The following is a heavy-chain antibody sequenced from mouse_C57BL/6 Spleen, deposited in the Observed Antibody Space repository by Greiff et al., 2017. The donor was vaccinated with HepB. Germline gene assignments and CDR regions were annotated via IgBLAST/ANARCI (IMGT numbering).Heavy chain of an antibody. CDR1: GYTFTSYW. V-gene: IGHV1-7*01. J-gene: IGHJ4*01. D-gene: IGHD1-1*01. CDR2: INPSSGYT. CDR3: ARRVPTTVDAMDY. Sequence: VQLQQSGAELAKPGASVKLSCKASGYTFTSYWMHWVKQRPGQGLEWIGYINPSSGYTKYNQKFKDKATLTADKSSSTTYMQLSSLTYEASAVYYCARRVPTTVDAMDYWGQGTSVTVSS.